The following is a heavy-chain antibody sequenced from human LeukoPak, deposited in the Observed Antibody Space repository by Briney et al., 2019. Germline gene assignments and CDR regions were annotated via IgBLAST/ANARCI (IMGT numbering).Heavy chain of an antibody. CDR2: ISGSGGST. Sequence: GGSLRLSCAASGFTFSSYAMSWVRQAPGKGLEWVSAISGSGGSTYYADSVKGRFTISRDNSKNTLYLQMGSLRAEDMAVYYCARGLYYYGSGSYYYFDYWGQGTLVTVSS. CDR3: ARGLYYYGSGSYYYFDY. V-gene: IGHV3-23*01. D-gene: IGHD3-10*01. J-gene: IGHJ4*02. CDR1: GFTFSSYA.